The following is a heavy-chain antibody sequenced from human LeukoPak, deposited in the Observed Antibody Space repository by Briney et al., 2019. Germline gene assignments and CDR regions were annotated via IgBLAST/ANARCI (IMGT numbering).Heavy chain of an antibody. CDR2: ITHTGNT. D-gene: IGHD6-19*01. Sequence: SETLSLTCAVYGGSFTAYYWSWIRQPPGKGLEWIGEITHTGNTNYNPSLKSRDTISLDTSRNQFSLKVTSVTAADTAVYYCARQRSSGWSSSIDSWGQGTLVTVSS. CDR1: GGSFTAYY. V-gene: IGHV4-34*01. CDR3: ARQRSSGWSSSIDS. J-gene: IGHJ4*02.